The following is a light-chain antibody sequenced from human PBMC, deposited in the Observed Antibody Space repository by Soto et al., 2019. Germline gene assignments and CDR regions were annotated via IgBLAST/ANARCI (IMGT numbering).Light chain of an antibody. CDR3: QQYKNRPPLT. V-gene: IGKV3-15*01. J-gene: IGKJ4*01. CDR1: QSVSSN. CDR2: GAF. Sequence: EIVMTQSPATLSVSPGERVTLSGRASQSVSSNLAWYQQKPGQAPRLLIYGAFTRATGIPARFSGSGSGTEFTLTISSLQSEDFAVYYCQQYKNRPPLTFGGGTKVEIK.